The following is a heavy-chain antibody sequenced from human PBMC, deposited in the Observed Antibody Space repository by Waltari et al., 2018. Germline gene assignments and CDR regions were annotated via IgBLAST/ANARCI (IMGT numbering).Heavy chain of an antibody. J-gene: IGHJ4*02. D-gene: IGHD6-13*01. CDR3: ARIKRKLASFDY. Sequence: TFTSYDINWVRQATGQGLEWMGWMNPNSGNTGYAQKFQGRVTITRNTSISTAYMELSSLRSEDTAVYYCARIKRKLASFDYWGQGTLVTVSS. CDR2: MNPNSGNT. V-gene: IGHV1-8*03. CDR1: TFTSYD.